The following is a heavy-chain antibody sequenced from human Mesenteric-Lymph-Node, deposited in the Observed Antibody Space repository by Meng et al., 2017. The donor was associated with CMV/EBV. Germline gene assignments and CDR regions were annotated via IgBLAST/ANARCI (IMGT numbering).Heavy chain of an antibody. CDR1: EFTLGSSG. J-gene: IGHJ6*02. V-gene: IGHV3-33*03. CDR2: MWFDGGDN. Sequence: GESLKISCTASEFTLGSSGMHWVRQAPGKGLEWVAVMWFDGGDNYFVDSVKGRFTISRDNSKNTMYLQMNSLRAEDTAVYYCAKDLYGMDVWGQGTTVTVSS. CDR3: AKDLYGMDV.